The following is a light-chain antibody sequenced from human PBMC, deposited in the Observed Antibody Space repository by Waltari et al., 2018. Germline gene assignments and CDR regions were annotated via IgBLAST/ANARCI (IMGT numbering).Light chain of an antibody. CDR1: KGISIY. J-gene: IGKJ1*01. CDR3: QQYYSYPRT. CDR2: AAS. Sequence: AIRITQSPSSLSASTGDRVTITCRAIKGISIYLAWYQQKPGKAPKLLIYAASTLQSGVPSRFSGSGSGTDFTLTISCLQSEDFATYYCQQYYSYPRTFGQGTKVEIK. V-gene: IGKV1-8*01.